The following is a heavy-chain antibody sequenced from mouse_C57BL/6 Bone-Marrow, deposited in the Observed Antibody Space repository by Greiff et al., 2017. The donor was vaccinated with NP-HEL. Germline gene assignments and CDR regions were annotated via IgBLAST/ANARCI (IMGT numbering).Heavy chain of an antibody. CDR3: ARWGEHDGLRLGYYAMDY. CDR1: GYTFTDYY. J-gene: IGHJ4*01. CDR2: INPNNGGT. V-gene: IGHV1-26*01. Sequence: EVQLQQSGPELVKPGASVKISCKASGYTFTDYYMNWVKQSHGKSLEWIGDINPNNGGTSYIQKFKGKATLTVDKSSSTAYMELRSLTSEDSAVYYCARWGEHDGLRLGYYAMDYWGQGTSVTVSS. D-gene: IGHD2-4*01.